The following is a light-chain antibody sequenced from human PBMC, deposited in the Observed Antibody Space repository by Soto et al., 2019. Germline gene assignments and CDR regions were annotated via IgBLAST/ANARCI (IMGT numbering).Light chain of an antibody. CDR1: QSVSNY. V-gene: IGKV3-11*01. CDR3: QQRGNWPPFT. CDR2: DAS. Sequence: EIVLTQSPATLSLSPGERATLSCRASQSVSNYLAWYQQKPGQAPRLLIYDASNRATGIPARFSGSGSGTDFTLTISNLEHEDFAVYYCQQRGNWPPFTFGGGTKVEIK. J-gene: IGKJ4*01.